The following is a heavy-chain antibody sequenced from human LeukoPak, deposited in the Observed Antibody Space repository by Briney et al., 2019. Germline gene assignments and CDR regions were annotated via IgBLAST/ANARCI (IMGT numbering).Heavy chain of an antibody. CDR3: ARDISGSYYY. CDR1: GYTFTGYY. J-gene: IGHJ4*02. D-gene: IGHD1-26*01. Sequence: ASVKVSFKTSGYTFTGYYLHWVRQAPGQGLEWMGWINPNSGATNYAQKFQGRVTMTRDTSISTAYMELSSLRSDDTAVYYCARDISGSYYYWGQGTLVTVPS. CDR2: INPNSGAT. V-gene: IGHV1-2*02.